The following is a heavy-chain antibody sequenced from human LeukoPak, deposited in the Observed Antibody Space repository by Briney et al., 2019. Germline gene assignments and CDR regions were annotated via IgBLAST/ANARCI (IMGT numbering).Heavy chain of an antibody. J-gene: IGHJ4*02. Sequence: SETLSLTCAVYGASFSGYYWSWIRQPPGKGLEWIGEINHSGSTNYNPSLKSRVTISVDTSKNQFSLKLSSVTAADTAVYYCATHRDYFDYWGQGTLVTVSS. CDR1: GASFSGYY. CDR3: ATHRDYFDY. D-gene: IGHD1-14*01. V-gene: IGHV4-34*01. CDR2: INHSGST.